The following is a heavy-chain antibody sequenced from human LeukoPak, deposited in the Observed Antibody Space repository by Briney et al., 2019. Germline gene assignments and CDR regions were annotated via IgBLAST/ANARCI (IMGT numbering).Heavy chain of an antibody. Sequence: GASVKVSCKASGGTFSSYAISWVRQAPGQGLEWMGGIIPIFGTANYAQKFQGRVTMTRDMSTSTVYMELSSLRSEDTAVYYCASVTTVTTKGHGAFDIWGQGTMVTVSS. CDR3: ASVTTVTTKGHGAFDI. J-gene: IGHJ3*02. V-gene: IGHV1-69*05. CDR2: IIPIFGTA. CDR1: GGTFSSYA. D-gene: IGHD4-17*01.